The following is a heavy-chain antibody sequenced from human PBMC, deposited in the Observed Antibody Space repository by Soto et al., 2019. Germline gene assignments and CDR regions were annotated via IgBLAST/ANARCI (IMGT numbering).Heavy chain of an antibody. J-gene: IGHJ4*02. V-gene: IGHV3-49*04. CDR1: GSTFSDYA. CDR2: IRSKAVGGTI. CDR3: TRGVEALGIAAQTYYFDY. D-gene: IGHD6-6*01. Sequence: GGSLRLSCKTSGSTFSDYALTWVRQVPGKGLEWVGFIRSKAVGGTIEYAASVKDRFTITRDDSKNIAYLQMNSLKTEDTAIYYCTRGVEALGIAAQTYYFDYWGQGTLVTVSS.